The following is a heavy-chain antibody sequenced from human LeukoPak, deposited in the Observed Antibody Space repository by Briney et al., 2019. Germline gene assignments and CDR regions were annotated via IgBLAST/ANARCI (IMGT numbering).Heavy chain of an antibody. Sequence: GSLRLSCAASGFTFSDYYMSWIRQAPGKGLEWVSYISSSGSTIYYADSVKGRFTISRDNAKNSLYLQMNSLRAEDTAVYYCARDSPQNCGGDCYSFDYGMDVWGQGTTVTVSS. D-gene: IGHD2-21*02. CDR3: ARDSPQNCGGDCYSFDYGMDV. J-gene: IGHJ6*02. CDR1: GFTFSDYY. V-gene: IGHV3-11*01. CDR2: ISSSGSTI.